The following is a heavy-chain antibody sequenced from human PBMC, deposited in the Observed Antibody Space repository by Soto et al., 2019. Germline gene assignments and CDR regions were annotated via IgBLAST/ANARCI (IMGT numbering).Heavy chain of an antibody. V-gene: IGHV3-23*01. J-gene: IGHJ4*02. CDR3: AKGVSRYGDQDYFDC. CDR2: ISASGGSP. D-gene: IGHD4-17*01. Sequence: EVQLLESGGGLVQPGGSLRLSCAASGFTFSSYTMSWVRQAPGKGLEWVSAISASGGSPYYADSVKGRFTISRDNSKNTLYLESASLRAEDTAVYYCAKGVSRYGDQDYFDCWGQGSLVTVSA. CDR1: GFTFSSYT.